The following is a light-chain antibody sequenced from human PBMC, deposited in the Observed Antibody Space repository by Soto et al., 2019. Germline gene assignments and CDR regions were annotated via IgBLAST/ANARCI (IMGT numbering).Light chain of an antibody. CDR3: HQYNSWPPGT. CDR1: QSVSSSY. J-gene: IGKJ2*01. V-gene: IGKV3-15*01. Sequence: EIVLTQSPGTLSLSPGERATLSCRASQSVSSSYLAWYQQKPGQAPRLLIYGAFTGATGVPARFSGSGSGTEFTLTISSLQSEDFALYYCHQYNSWPPGTLGQGTKVDIK. CDR2: GAF.